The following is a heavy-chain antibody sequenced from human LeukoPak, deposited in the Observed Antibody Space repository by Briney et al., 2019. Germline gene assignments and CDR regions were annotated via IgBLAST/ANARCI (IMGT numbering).Heavy chain of an antibody. CDR3: AGDLQIAARQGSCFDY. CDR1: GFTFSDYY. D-gene: IGHD6-6*01. V-gene: IGHV3-11*04. Sequence: SGGSLRLSCAASGFTFSDYYMSWIRQAPGKGLEWVSYISSSGSTIYYADSVKGRFTISRDNAKNSLYLQMNSLRAEDTAVYYCAGDLQIAARQGSCFDYWGQGTLVTVSS. J-gene: IGHJ4*02. CDR2: ISSSGSTI.